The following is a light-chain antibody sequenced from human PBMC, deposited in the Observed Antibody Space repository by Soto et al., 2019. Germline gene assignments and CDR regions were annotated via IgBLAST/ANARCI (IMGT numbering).Light chain of an antibody. CDR2: GAS. CDR1: QSISSNY. J-gene: IGKJ2*01. CDR3: QQYGSSYP. Sequence: EIVLTQSPGTLSLSPGERATLSCRASQSISSNYLAWYQQKPGQAPRLLIYGASRRATGIPDRFSGSGSGTDFTLTISRLEPEDFAVYYCQQYGSSYPFGQGTKLEIK. V-gene: IGKV3-20*01.